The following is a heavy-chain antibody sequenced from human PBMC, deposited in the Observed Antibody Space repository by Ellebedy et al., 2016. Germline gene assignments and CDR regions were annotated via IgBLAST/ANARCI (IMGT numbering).Heavy chain of an antibody. CDR2: ISGSGGST. Sequence: LSLTCAASGFTFSSYAMSWVRQAPGKGLEWVSAISGSGGSTYYADSVKGRFTISRDNSKNTLYLQMNSLRAEDTAVYYCAKVYSSGWFFDYWGQGTLVTVSS. D-gene: IGHD6-19*01. CDR3: AKVYSSGWFFDY. J-gene: IGHJ4*02. V-gene: IGHV3-23*01. CDR1: GFTFSSYA.